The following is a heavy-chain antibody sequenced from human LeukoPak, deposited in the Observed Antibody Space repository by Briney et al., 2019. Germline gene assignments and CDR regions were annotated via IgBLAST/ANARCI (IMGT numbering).Heavy chain of an antibody. CDR1: GGSISTYF. J-gene: IGHJ4*02. V-gene: IGHV4-4*07. Sequence: SETLSLTCTVSGGSISTYFWSWIRQPAGKGLEWIGRIYASGTTNYHPSLKSRVTMSLDTSKNRFSLNLTSVTAADSALYYCAREPVGTNRSFDFWGQGTLVTVSS. CDR2: IYASGTT. CDR3: AREPVGTNRSFDF. D-gene: IGHD2-8*01.